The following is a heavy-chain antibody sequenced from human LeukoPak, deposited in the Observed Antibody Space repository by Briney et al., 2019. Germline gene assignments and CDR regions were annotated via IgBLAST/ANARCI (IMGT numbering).Heavy chain of an antibody. Sequence: GGSLRLSCAASGFTYSHYGMHWVRQAPGKGLEWVAVIWPDGTEKYYGDAVKGRFTISRDNSVNTLYLQMNGLRGEDTAVYYCAKDAQRGFDYSNSLEYWGQGTLVTVSS. D-gene: IGHD4-11*01. CDR1: GFTYSHYG. CDR3: AKDAQRGFDYSNSLEY. CDR2: IWPDGTEK. J-gene: IGHJ4*02. V-gene: IGHV3-33*06.